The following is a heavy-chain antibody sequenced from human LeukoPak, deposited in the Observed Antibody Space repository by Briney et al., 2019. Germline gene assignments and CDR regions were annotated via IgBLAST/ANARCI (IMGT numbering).Heavy chain of an antibody. Sequence: SETLSLTCTVSGGSISSSSYYWGWIRQPPGKGLEWIGSIYYSGSTYYNPSLKSRVTISVDTSKNQFSLKLSSVTAADTAVYYCARQPKYYYDSSGYYHNWFDPWGQGTLSPSPQ. D-gene: IGHD3-22*01. CDR3: ARQPKYYYDSSGYYHNWFDP. J-gene: IGHJ5*02. V-gene: IGHV4-39*01. CDR2: IYYSGST. CDR1: GGSISSSSYY.